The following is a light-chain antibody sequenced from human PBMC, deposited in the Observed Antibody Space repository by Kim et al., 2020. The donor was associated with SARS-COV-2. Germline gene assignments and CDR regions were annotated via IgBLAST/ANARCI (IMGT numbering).Light chain of an antibody. CDR3: VLYMGSGIWV. J-gene: IGLJ3*02. CDR2: STN. Sequence: GGTVKLTCGLSSGSVSTSYYPSWYQQTPGQAPRTLIYSTNPRSSGVPDRFSGSILGNKAALTITGAQADDESDYYCVLYMGSGIWVFGGGTQLTVL. V-gene: IGLV8-61*01. CDR1: SGSVSTSYY.